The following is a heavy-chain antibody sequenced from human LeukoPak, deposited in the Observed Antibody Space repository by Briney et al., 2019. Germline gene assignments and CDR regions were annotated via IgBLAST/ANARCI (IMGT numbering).Heavy chain of an antibody. CDR2: INAGNGNT. CDR1: GYTFTSYA. CDR3: ARDRGVGSSWYAPFDY. D-gene: IGHD6-13*01. Sequence: ASVKVSCKASGYTFTSYAMHWVRQAPGQRLEWMGWINAGNGNTKYSQKFQGRVTITRDTSASTAYMELRSLRSDDTAVYYCARDRGVGSSWYAPFDYWGQGTLVTVSS. V-gene: IGHV1-3*01. J-gene: IGHJ4*02.